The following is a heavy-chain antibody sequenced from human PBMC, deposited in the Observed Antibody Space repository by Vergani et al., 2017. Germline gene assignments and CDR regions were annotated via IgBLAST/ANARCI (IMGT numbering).Heavy chain of an antibody. J-gene: IGHJ6*02. CDR3: ARGIYGDYVSYYGMDV. V-gene: IGHV4-59*01. Sequence: QVQLQKSGPGLVKPSETLSLTCTVSGGSISSYYWSWIRQPPGKGLEWIGYIYYSGSTNYNPSLKSRVTISVDTSKNQFSLKLSSVTAADTAVYYCARGIYGDYVSYYGMDVWGQGTTVTVSS. D-gene: IGHD4-17*01. CDR2: IYYSGST. CDR1: GGSISSYY.